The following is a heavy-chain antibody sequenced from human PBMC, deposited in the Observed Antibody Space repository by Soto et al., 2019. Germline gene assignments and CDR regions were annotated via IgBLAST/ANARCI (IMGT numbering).Heavy chain of an antibody. J-gene: IGHJ3*02. CDR3: ARYCSGGSCALIYDAFDI. CDR1: GFTVSSNY. Sequence: EVQLVESGGGLVQPGGSLRLSCAASGFTVSSNYMSWVRQAPGKGLEWVSVIYSGGSTYYADSVKGRFTISRDNSKNTLYLQMNSLRAEDTAVYYCARYCSGGSCALIYDAFDIWGQGTMVTVSS. D-gene: IGHD2-15*01. CDR2: IYSGGST. V-gene: IGHV3-66*01.